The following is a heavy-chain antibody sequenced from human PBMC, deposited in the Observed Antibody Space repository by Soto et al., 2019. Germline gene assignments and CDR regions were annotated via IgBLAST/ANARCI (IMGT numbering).Heavy chain of an antibody. V-gene: IGHV3-30*03. Sequence: QVQLVESGGGVVQPGRSLRLSCAASGFTFSSYGMHWVRQAPGKGLEWVAVISYDGSNKYYADSVKGRFTISRDNSKNTLYLQMNSLRAEDTAVYYCASDDYYDSSGYYRPHFDYWGQGTLVTVSS. J-gene: IGHJ4*02. CDR1: GFTFSSYG. CDR2: ISYDGSNK. D-gene: IGHD3-22*01. CDR3: ASDDYYDSSGYYRPHFDY.